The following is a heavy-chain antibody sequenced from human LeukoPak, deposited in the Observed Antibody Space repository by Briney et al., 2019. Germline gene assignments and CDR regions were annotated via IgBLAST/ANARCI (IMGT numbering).Heavy chain of an antibody. CDR2: IYPGDSDI. J-gene: IGHJ4*02. Sequence: GGSLTISCKGSGYSFSSYWIGWVRQMPGKGPEWMVIIYPGDSDIKYSPSFEGQVTISADKSNSTAYLQWSSLKASDTAMYYCARRSSSGGYYFDYWGQGTLVTVSS. V-gene: IGHV5-51*01. CDR1: GYSFSSYW. CDR3: ARRSSSGGYYFDY. D-gene: IGHD3-16*01.